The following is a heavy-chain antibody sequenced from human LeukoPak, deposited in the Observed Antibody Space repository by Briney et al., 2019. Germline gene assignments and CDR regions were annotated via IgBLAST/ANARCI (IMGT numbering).Heavy chain of an antibody. CDR3: ARTSYDTPWFDP. D-gene: IGHD3-16*01. CDR2: MNPNTANT. V-gene: IGHV1-8*01. CDR1: GYTFISYD. Sequence: ASVKVSCKASGYTFISYDINWVRQATGQGLEWMGWMNPNTANTAYAQNFQGRVILTMNTSISTAYMELRGLTSDDTAVYFCARTSYDTPWFDPWGQGTLVTVSS. J-gene: IGHJ5*02.